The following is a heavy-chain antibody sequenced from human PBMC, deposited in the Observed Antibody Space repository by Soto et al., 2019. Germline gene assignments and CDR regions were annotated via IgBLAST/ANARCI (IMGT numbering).Heavy chain of an antibody. V-gene: IGHV1-18*01. CDR1: GYTFTSCG. CDR3: ARVTVVVAATVFMDV. Sequence: GASVKVSCKASGYTFTSCGISWVRQAPGQGLEWMGWISAYNGNTNYAQKLQGRVTMTTDTSTSTAYMELRSLRSDDTAVYYCARVTVVVAATVFMDVWGKGTTVTVSS. J-gene: IGHJ6*03. CDR2: ISAYNGNT. D-gene: IGHD2-15*01.